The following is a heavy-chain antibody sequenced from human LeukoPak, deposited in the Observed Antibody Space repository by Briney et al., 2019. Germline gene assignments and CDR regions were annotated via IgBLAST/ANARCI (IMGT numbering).Heavy chain of an antibody. V-gene: IGHV1-46*01. Sequence: ASVKVSCKASGYTFTSYYMHWVRQAPGQGLEWMGIINPSGGSTSYAQKFQGRVTMTRDTSISTAYMELSRLRSDDTAVYYCARVTGYWYFDYWGQGTLVTVSS. CDR2: INPSGGST. CDR1: GYTFTSYY. D-gene: IGHD5-12*01. CDR3: ARVTGYWYFDY. J-gene: IGHJ4*02.